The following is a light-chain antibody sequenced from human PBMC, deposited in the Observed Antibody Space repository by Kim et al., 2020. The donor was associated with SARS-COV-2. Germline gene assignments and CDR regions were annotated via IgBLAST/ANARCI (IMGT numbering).Light chain of an antibody. Sequence: ELTQPPSASGTPGQRVTISCSGSSSNIGSNTVNWYQQFPGTAPKLLIYSNNQRPSGVPDRFSGSKSGTSASLAISGIQSEDEADYYCAAWDDSLNGWVFGGGTQLTVL. CDR1: SSNIGSNT. V-gene: IGLV1-44*01. CDR3: AAWDDSLNGWV. J-gene: IGLJ3*02. CDR2: SNN.